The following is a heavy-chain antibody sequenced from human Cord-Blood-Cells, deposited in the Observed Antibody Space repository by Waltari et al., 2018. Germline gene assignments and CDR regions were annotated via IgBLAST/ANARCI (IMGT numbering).Heavy chain of an antibody. CDR3: YSGSEAFDI. D-gene: IGHD3-10*01. J-gene: IGHJ3*02. CDR1: GYTFTRYD. CDR2: MNPNSGNT. Sequence: QVQPVQSGAAVKKHGASVKVSCKAAGYTFTRYDINWVRQATGQGLEGRVWMNPNSGNTGYSQKFQGRVTMTRNTAISTAYMELSSLRSEDTAVYYCYSGSEAFDIWGQGTMVTVSS. V-gene: IGHV1-8*01.